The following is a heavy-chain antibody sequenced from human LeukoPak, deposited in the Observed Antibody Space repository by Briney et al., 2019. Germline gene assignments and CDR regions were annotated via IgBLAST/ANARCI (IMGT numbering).Heavy chain of an antibody. Sequence: SETLSLTCTVSGVSISNSDYYWGWIRQPPGRGLEWIGSIYHTATTYYNPSLKSRLTISLDTSKSQFSLNVTSVTAADTAVYYGGRIFTSRGIGGPRVFWGQGNLVTVSS. CDR1: GVSISNSDYY. D-gene: IGHD2-15*01. V-gene: IGHV4-39*07. CDR2: IYHTATT. CDR3: GRIFTSRGIGGPRVF. J-gene: IGHJ4*02.